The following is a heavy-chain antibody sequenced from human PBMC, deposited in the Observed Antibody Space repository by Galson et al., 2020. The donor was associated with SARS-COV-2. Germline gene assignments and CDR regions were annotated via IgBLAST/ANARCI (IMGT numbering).Heavy chain of an antibody. Sequence: HWVRQAPGKGLEWVAVIWYDGSNKYYADSVKGRFTISRDNSKNTLYLQMNSLRAEDTAVYYCARSRYSGSYYDYWGQGTLVTVSS. J-gene: IGHJ4*02. V-gene: IGHV3-33*01. D-gene: IGHD1-26*01. CDR2: IWYDGSNK. CDR3: ARSRYSGSYYDY.